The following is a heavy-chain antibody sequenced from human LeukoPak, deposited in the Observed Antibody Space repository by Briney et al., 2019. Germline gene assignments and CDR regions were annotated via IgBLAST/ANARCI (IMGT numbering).Heavy chain of an antibody. Sequence: AGSLRLSCAASGFTFSSYSMNWVRQAPGKGLEWVSSISSSSSYIYYADSVKGRFTISRDNAKNSLYLQMNSLRAEDTAMYYCARAPFPFGESDLYDYWGQGTLVTVSS. CDR2: ISSSSSYI. CDR1: GFTFSSYS. D-gene: IGHD3-10*01. CDR3: ARAPFPFGESDLYDY. J-gene: IGHJ4*02. V-gene: IGHV3-21*01.